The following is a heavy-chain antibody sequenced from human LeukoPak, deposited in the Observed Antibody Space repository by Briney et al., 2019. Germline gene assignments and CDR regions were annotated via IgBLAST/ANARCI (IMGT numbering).Heavy chain of an antibody. Sequence: PSETLSLTCTVSGGSISSYYWSWIRQPAGKGLELIGRIYTSGSTNYNPSVKSRVTMSVDTSKNQFSLKLSSVTAADTAVYYCAREISTHCGGDCYGYNWFDPWGQGTLVTVSS. CDR1: GGSISSYY. CDR3: AREISTHCGGDCYGYNWFDP. CDR2: IYTSGST. J-gene: IGHJ5*02. V-gene: IGHV4-4*07. D-gene: IGHD2-21*01.